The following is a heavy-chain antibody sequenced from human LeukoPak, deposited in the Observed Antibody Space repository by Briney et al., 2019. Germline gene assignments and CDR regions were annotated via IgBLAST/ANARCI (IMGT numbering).Heavy chain of an antibody. CDR3: AKDKYDILTVGNYYYYYYGMDV. D-gene: IGHD3-9*01. V-gene: IGHV3-43*02. Sequence: GGSLRLSCAASGFTFDDYAMHWVRQAPGKGLELVSLISGDGGSTYYADSVNGRFTISRDNSKNSLYLQMNSLRTEDTALYYCAKDKYDILTVGNYYYYYYGMDVWGQGTTVTVSS. CDR1: GFTFDDYA. J-gene: IGHJ6*02. CDR2: ISGDGGST.